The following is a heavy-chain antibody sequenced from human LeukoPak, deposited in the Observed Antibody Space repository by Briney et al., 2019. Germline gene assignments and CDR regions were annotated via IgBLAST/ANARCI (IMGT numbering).Heavy chain of an antibody. V-gene: IGHV3-7*01. CDR3: VRHQGTTFDY. Sequence: PGGSLRLSCAASGFTFSSSWMTWVRQAPGKGLEWVANIKQDGSEKYYVDSVKGRFTISRDNTKNSLYLQMNGLRAEDTAVYYCVRHQGTTFDYWSQGTLVTVSS. D-gene: IGHD1-1*01. CDR1: GFTFSSSW. J-gene: IGHJ4*02. CDR2: IKQDGSEK.